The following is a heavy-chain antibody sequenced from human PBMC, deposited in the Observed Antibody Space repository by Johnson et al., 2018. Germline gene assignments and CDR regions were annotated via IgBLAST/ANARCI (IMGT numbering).Heavy chain of an antibody. CDR3: ARGYYSDTSGYYPDYDAFDI. Sequence: QVQLVQSGAEVKKARFSVKVSCKASGGTFSNFAFSWVRQAPGQGLEWMGGIIPIFGTANYAQKFQGRGTITADGSTTAYMELSSLTSEDTGVYYCARGYYSDTSGYYPDYDAFDIWGQGTMVTVSS. V-gene: IGHV1-69*12. CDR1: GGTFSNFA. J-gene: IGHJ3*02. CDR2: IIPIFGTA. D-gene: IGHD3-22*01.